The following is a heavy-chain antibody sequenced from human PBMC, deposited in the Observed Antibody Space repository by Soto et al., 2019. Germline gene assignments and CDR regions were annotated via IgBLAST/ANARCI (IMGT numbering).Heavy chain of an antibody. Sequence: QVQLVQSGAEVKKPGSSVKVSCKASGGTFSSYAISWVRQAPGQGLEWMGGIIPIFGTANYAQKFQGRVTITADESTSTAYMELSSLRSEDTAVYYCARSYFEGDYGPFYYYYGMDVWSQGTTVTVSS. CDR2: IIPIFGTA. J-gene: IGHJ6*02. V-gene: IGHV1-69*01. D-gene: IGHD4-17*01. CDR3: ARSYFEGDYGPFYYYYGMDV. CDR1: GGTFSSYA.